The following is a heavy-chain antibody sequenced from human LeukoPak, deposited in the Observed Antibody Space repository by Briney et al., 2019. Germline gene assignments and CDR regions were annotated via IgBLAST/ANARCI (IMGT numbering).Heavy chain of an antibody. Sequence: SETLSLTCTVSGGSISSYYWSWIRQPPGKGLEWIGYIYYSGSTNYNPSLKSRVTIPVDTSKNQFSLKLSSVTAADTAVYYCARLLWFGDHNYFDYWGQGTLVTVSS. V-gene: IGHV4-59*08. D-gene: IGHD3-10*01. CDR2: IYYSGST. CDR3: ARLLWFGDHNYFDY. J-gene: IGHJ4*02. CDR1: GGSISSYY.